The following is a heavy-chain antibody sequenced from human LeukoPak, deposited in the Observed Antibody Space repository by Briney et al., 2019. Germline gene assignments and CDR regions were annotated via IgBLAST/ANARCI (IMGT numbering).Heavy chain of an antibody. D-gene: IGHD1-26*01. CDR3: ARVGGATAVTMYFEY. CDR2: MTTSGNTI. CDR1: GFTFSGYS. V-gene: IGHV3-48*02. Sequence: TGGSLRLSCVVSGFTFSGYSMIWVRQAPGKGLEWLSFMTTSGNTIFYADSVKDRFTISRDNAKKSLYLQMNSLRDEDTAVYYCARVGGATAVTMYFEYWGQGTLVSVSS. J-gene: IGHJ4*02.